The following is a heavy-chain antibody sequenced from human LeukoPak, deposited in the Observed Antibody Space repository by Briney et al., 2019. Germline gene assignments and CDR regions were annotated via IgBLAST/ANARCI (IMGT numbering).Heavy chain of an antibody. V-gene: IGHV3-48*01. J-gene: IGHJ4*02. Sequence: PGGSLRLSCAASGFIFRNYNMNWVRQAPGKGLEWVSYISSSTSTIYYADSVKGRFTIPRDNAKNSLYLQVNSLRAEDTAVYYCVLVVPTLHDYWGQGTLVTVSS. CDR1: GFIFRNYN. CDR2: ISSSTSTI. D-gene: IGHD2-2*01. CDR3: VLVVPTLHDY.